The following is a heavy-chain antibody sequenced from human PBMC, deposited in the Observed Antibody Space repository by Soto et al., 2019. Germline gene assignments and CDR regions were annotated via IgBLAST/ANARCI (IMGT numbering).Heavy chain of an antibody. D-gene: IGHD3-10*01. CDR3: ARDSTYYGSPGAFDF. J-gene: IGHJ3*01. V-gene: IGHV6-1*01. CDR2: TYYRSKGYN. CDR1: GDSVSSNSSS. Sequence: SQTLSLTFAISGDSVSSNSSSWNWIRQSPSRGLDWLGSTYYRSKGYNDYAVYVKSRITINPNTYKTQFSLHLTSVSPEDSAVYYCARDSTYYGSPGAFDFWGQGTMVTVSS.